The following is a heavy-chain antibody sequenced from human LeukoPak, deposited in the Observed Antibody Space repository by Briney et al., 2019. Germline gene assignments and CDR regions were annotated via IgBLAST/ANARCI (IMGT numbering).Heavy chain of an antibody. J-gene: IGHJ4*02. CDR3: ASHCRSGIYSCFVS. D-gene: IGHD2-21*01. CDR1: GFTFSSYA. CDR2: ISDSGGST. Sequence: QAGGPLRLSCAASGFTFSSYAMSWVRQAPGKGLEWVSDISDSGGSTYYSDSVKGRFTISRDNSKNTLYLQINSLRDEDTAVYYCASHCRSGIYSCFVSWGQGTLVTVSS. V-gene: IGHV3-23*01.